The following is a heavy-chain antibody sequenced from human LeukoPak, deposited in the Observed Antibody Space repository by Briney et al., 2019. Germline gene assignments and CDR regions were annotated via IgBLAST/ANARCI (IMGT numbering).Heavy chain of an antibody. CDR3: ARGRLYSGSYFYYYYMDV. CDR2: IIPIFGTA. D-gene: IGHD1-26*01. V-gene: IGHV1-69*13. J-gene: IGHJ6*03. CDR1: GGTFSSYA. Sequence: ASVKVSCKASGGTFSSYAISWVRQAPGQGLEWMGGIIPIFGTANYAQKFQGRVTITADESTSTAYMELSSLRSEDTAVYYCARGRLYSGSYFYYYYMDVWGKGTTVTVSS.